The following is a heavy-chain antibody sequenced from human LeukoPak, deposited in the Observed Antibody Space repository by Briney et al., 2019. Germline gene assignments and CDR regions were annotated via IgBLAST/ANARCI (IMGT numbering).Heavy chain of an antibody. V-gene: IGHV4-4*07. Sequence: CLRQPAGKGLEWIGRIYTSGSTDHNPSLKSRVTMSVDTSKNQFSLKLSSVTAADTAVYYCARAHRAWFFDYWDQGTLVTVSS. CDR2: IYTSGST. J-gene: IGHJ4*02. D-gene: IGHD3-22*01. CDR3: ARAHRAWFFDY.